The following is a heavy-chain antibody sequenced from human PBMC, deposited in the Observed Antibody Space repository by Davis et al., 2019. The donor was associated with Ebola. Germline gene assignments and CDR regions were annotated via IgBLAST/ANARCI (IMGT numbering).Heavy chain of an antibody. CDR1: GYTFTSYG. D-gene: IGHD1-1*01. J-gene: IGHJ4*02. CDR3: ARAQFPTTSDH. CDR2: ISAYNGNT. V-gene: IGHV1-18*01. Sequence: ASVKVSCKASGYTFTSYGIIWVRQAPGQGLEWMGWISAYNGNTNYAQNVQGRVTMTTDTSTSTAYMEVGILRSDDTAVYYCARAQFPTTSDHWGQGTLVTVSS.